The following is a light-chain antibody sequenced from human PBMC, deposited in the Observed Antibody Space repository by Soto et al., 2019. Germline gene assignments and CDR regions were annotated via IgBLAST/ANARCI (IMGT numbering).Light chain of an antibody. CDR3: QQYGSSPRIT. Sequence: EIVLTQSPGTLSLSPGERATLSCRASQTFSNNYLAWYQQKPGQAPRLLIYGTSNRITGVPDRYSGSGSGTDFTLTISRLEPEDFAVYYCQQYGSSPRITFGQGTRLEIK. CDR1: QTFSNNY. CDR2: GTS. J-gene: IGKJ5*01. V-gene: IGKV3-20*01.